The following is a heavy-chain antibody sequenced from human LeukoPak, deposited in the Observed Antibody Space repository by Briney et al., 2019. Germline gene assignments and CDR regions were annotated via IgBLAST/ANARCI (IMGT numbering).Heavy chain of an antibody. Sequence: GASVKVSCKASGYTFTGYYMHGVRQAPGQGLEWMGWINPNSGGANYAQKFQGRVTMTRDTSISTAYMELSRLRSDDTAVYYCARDYSGSGKLRYYYYYYGMDVWGQGTTVTVSS. V-gene: IGHV1-2*02. J-gene: IGHJ6*02. CDR2: INPNSGGA. CDR3: ARDYSGSGKLRYYYYYYGMDV. CDR1: GYTFTGYY. D-gene: IGHD6-19*01.